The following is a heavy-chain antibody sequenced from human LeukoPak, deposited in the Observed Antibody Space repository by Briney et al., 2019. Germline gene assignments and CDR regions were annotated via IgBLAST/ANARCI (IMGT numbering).Heavy chain of an antibody. V-gene: IGHV4-39*07. CDR1: GGSISSASYF. CDR2: IYYSGST. D-gene: IGHD2-2*01. CDR3: ARVRRVVVPAANYYYMDV. J-gene: IGHJ6*03. Sequence: RSSETLSLTCTVSGGSISSASYFWGWIRQPPGKGLEWIGSIYYSGSTHYNPSLRSRVTILVDPCKNQFSLKLSSVTAADTAVYYCARVRRVVVPAANYYYMDVWGKGTTVTISS.